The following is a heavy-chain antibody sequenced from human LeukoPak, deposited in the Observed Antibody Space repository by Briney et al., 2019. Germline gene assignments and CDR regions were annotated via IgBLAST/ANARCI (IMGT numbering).Heavy chain of an antibody. CDR2: IYPGDSDT. CDR3: ARRLGIAAAGTGFDP. Sequence: GESLKISCKGSGYSFTCYWIGWVRQMPGKGLEWMGIIYPGDSDTRYSPSFQGQVTISADKSISTAYLQWSSLKASDTAMYYCARRLGIAAAGTGFDPWGQGTLVTVSS. D-gene: IGHD6-13*01. V-gene: IGHV5-51*01. J-gene: IGHJ5*02. CDR1: GYSFTCYW.